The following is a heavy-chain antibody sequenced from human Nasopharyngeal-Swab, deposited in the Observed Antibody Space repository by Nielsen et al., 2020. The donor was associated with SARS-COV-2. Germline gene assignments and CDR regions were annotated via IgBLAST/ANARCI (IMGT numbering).Heavy chain of an antibody. D-gene: IGHD1-26*01. J-gene: IGHJ5*02. CDR3: ARRISGGYDP. V-gene: IGHV3-7*03. Sequence: QPPGKGLEWVANIKQDESEKYYVDSVKGRFTVSRDNAKKSLYLQMNSLRAEDTAVYYCARRISGGYDPWGQGTLVTVSS. CDR2: IKQDESEK.